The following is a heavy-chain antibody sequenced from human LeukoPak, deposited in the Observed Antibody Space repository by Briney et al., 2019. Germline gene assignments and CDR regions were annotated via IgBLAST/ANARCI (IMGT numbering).Heavy chain of an antibody. CDR1: GFTFSSYA. Sequence: GGSLRLSCAASGFTFSSYAMSWVRQAPGKGLEWVSAISGSGGSTYYADSVKGRFTISRDNSKNTLYLQMNSLRAEDTAVYYCAKGSYDSSGYLYYFDYWRQGTLVTVSS. CDR3: AKGSYDSSGYLYYFDY. J-gene: IGHJ4*02. D-gene: IGHD3-22*01. V-gene: IGHV3-23*01. CDR2: ISGSGGST.